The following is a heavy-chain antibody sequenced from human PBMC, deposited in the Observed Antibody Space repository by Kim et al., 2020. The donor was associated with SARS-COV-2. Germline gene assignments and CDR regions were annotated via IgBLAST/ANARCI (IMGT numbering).Heavy chain of an antibody. CDR3: AKRGGNHGWFYDH. Sequence: YYADSVKGRFTISRDNSKNTLYLQMNSLRAEDTATYYCAKRGGNHGWFYDHWGQGSLVTVSS. J-gene: IGHJ5*02. V-gene: IGHV3-23*01. D-gene: IGHD6-19*01.